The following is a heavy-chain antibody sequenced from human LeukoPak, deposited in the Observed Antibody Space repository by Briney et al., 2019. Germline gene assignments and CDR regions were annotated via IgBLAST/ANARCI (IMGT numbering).Heavy chain of an antibody. Sequence: ASVKVSCKASGYTFTSYGISWVRQAPGQGLEWMGWISAYNGNTNYAQKLQGRVTMTTDTSTSTAYMELRSLRSDDTAVYYCARDHIVGVTTPGPPFDYWGQGTLVTVSS. D-gene: IGHD1-26*01. CDR2: ISAYNGNT. J-gene: IGHJ4*02. CDR1: GYTFTSYG. V-gene: IGHV1-18*01. CDR3: ARDHIVGVTTPGPPFDY.